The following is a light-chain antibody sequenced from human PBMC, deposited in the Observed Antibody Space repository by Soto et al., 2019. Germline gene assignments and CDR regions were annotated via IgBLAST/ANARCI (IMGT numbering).Light chain of an antibody. CDR2: SNN. Sequence: QSVLTQPPSASGTPGQKVFISCSGSSSNIGGTNYAYWYQQLPGAAPKLLMHSNNLRPSGVPERISGSKSGTSASLAISGLRTEDEADHYCAAWDDSLSGVVFGGGTKLTVL. J-gene: IGLJ3*02. CDR3: AAWDDSLSGVV. CDR1: SSNIGGTNY. V-gene: IGLV1-47*02.